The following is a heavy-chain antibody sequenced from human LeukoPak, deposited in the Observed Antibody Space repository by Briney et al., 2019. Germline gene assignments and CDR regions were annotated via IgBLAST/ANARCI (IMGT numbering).Heavy chain of an antibody. CDR2: IYYSGST. CDR1: GGSISSGDYY. J-gene: IGHJ6*02. D-gene: IGHD3-10*01. CDR3: ARDHPGVLYYGMDV. V-gene: IGHV4-30-4*01. Sequence: PSETLSLTCTVSGGSISSGDYYWSWIRQPPGKGLEWIGYIYYSGSTYYNPSLKSRVTISVDTSKNQFSLKLSSVTAADTAVYYCARDHPGVLYYGMDVWGQGTTVTVSS.